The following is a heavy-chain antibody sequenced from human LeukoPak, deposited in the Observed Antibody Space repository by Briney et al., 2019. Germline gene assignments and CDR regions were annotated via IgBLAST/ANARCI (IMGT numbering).Heavy chain of an antibody. CDR1: GFTFSNYA. CDR3: AKGRGYCTGGSCYSDY. D-gene: IGHD2-15*01. Sequence: GGSLRLSCTASGFTFSNYAMSWVRQAPGKGLEWVSTISGSDGSTYYADSVKGRFTISRDNSKNTLYLQMNSLRVKDTAIYYCAKGRGYCTGGSCYSDYWGQGTLVTVSS. V-gene: IGHV3-23*01. CDR2: ISGSDGST. J-gene: IGHJ4*02.